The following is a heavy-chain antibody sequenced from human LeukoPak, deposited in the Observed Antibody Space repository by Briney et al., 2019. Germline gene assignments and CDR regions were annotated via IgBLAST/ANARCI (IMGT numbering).Heavy chain of an antibody. CDR2: IDIDGTGT. V-gene: IGHV3-74*01. Sequence: GGSLRLSCAASGFTFTNYWMHWVRQAPGKGLVWVSRIDIDGTGTSYADSVKGRFTISRDNSKNTLYLQMNSLRAEDTAVYYCARIPHYYDSSGPFDYWGQGTLVTVSS. J-gene: IGHJ4*02. CDR1: GFTFTNYW. CDR3: ARIPHYYDSSGPFDY. D-gene: IGHD3-22*01.